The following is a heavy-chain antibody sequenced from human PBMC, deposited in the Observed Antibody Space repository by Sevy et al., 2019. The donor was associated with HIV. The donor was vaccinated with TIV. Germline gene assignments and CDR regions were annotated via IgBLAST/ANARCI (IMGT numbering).Heavy chain of an antibody. CDR2: ISPYNGKT. V-gene: IGHV1-18*01. Sequence: ASVKVSCKASGYTFTSYGISWVRQAPGQGLEWMGWISPYNGKTNYAQKLQGRVTMTTDTSTSRAYMEVRSLRSDDTAVYYCARGYNWNINFDYWGQGTLVTVSS. CDR1: GYTFTSYG. D-gene: IGHD1-1*01. J-gene: IGHJ4*02. CDR3: ARGYNWNINFDY.